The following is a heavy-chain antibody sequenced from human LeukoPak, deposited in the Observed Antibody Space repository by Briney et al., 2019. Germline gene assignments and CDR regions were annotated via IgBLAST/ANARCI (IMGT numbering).Heavy chain of an antibody. Sequence: GGSLRLSCAASGFTFSNYVMSWVRQAPGKGLEWVSSIRSSGSSTSYADSVKGRFTISRDNSQNTVYLQMNSLGAEDTAVYYCAKTRPLDSSSWSHGDYWGQGTLVTVSS. J-gene: IGHJ4*02. D-gene: IGHD6-13*01. CDR3: AKTRPLDSSSWSHGDY. CDR1: GFTFSNYV. V-gene: IGHV3-23*01. CDR2: IRSSGSST.